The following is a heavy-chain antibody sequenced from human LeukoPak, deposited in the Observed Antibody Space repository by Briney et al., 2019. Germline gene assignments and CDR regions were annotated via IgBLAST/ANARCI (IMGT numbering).Heavy chain of an antibody. J-gene: IGHJ3*02. D-gene: IGHD2-2*01. Sequence: PGGSLRLSCAASGITVRSNYMSWVRQAPGKGLGWGSIIYSGGSTYYADSVKGRFTISRDNSKNTLYLQMNNLRAEDTAVYYCASGTSSWVLMAFDIWGQGTMVTVSS. CDR3: ASGTSSWVLMAFDI. V-gene: IGHV3-53*01. CDR1: GITVRSNY. CDR2: IYSGGST.